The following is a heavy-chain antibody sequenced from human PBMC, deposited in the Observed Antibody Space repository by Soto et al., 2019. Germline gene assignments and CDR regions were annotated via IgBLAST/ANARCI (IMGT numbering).Heavy chain of an antibody. CDR2: IYYSGST. D-gene: IGHD3-22*01. J-gene: IGHJ1*01. CDR3: ARHEGFTMRILD. CDR1: GGSMSSNSYY. Sequence: PSETLSLTCIVSGGSMSSNSYYWGWIRQPPGKGLEWIGSIYYSGSTYYNSSPKSRGTISVDTSKNQFSLKLSSVPAAQTAVYYCARHEGFTMRILDWGQGTMVTLST. V-gene: IGHV4-39*01.